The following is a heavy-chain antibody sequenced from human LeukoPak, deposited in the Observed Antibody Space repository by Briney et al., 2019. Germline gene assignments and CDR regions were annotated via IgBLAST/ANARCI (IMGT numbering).Heavy chain of an antibody. CDR2: IYYSGST. D-gene: IGHD3-16*01. J-gene: IGHJ4*02. V-gene: IGHV4-30-4*01. CDR3: ARVGPGVWFDY. CDR1: GGSISSGDYY. Sequence: SETLSLTCTVSGGSISSGDYYWSWIRQPPGKGLEWIGNIYYSGSTYYNPSLKSRVTISVDTSKNQFSLKLSSVTAADTAVYYCARVGPGVWFDYWGQGTLVTVSS.